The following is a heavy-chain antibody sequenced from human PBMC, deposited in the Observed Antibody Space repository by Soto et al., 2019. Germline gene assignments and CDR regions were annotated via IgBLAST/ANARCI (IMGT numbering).Heavy chain of an antibody. CDR3: TRGLRVGAPSYTFHGTDV. V-gene: IGHV3-72*01. CDR1: GFTFSDHY. D-gene: IGHD2-15*01. Sequence: EVQLVESGGGLVQPGGSLRLSCAASGFTFSDHYMDWVRQAPGKGLEWVARSRNRVNSNTTEYAASVKGRFTISRDESKSALYRQMNSLKPEDTAVYYCTRGLRVGAPSYTFHGTDVWGQGTTVTVSS. CDR2: SRNRVNSNTT. J-gene: IGHJ6*01.